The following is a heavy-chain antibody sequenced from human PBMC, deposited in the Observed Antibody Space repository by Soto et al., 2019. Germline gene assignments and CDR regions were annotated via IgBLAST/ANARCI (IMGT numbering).Heavy chain of an antibody. CDR3: ARGYYYGSGRPTPGGMDV. V-gene: IGHV1-18*01. D-gene: IGHD3-10*01. CDR1: GYTFTNYD. CDR2: ISTYTGNT. J-gene: IGHJ6*02. Sequence: QVHLVQSGAEVKKPGASVKVSCKASGYTFTNYDINWVRQAPGQGLEWMGWISTYTGNTNYAQKLQGRVTMTTDTSTSTAYMEVRSLRSDDTAGYYCARGYYYGSGRPTPGGMDVWGQGTTVTVSS.